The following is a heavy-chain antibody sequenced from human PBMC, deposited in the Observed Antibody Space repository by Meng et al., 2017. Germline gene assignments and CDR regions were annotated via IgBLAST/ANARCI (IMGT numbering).Heavy chain of an antibody. CDR2: IDPNSGVT. V-gene: IGHV1-2*06. D-gene: IGHD6-13*01. J-gene: IGHJ4*02. CDR3: ARDEDISAAGKLFGDY. Sequence: QVVQSGAEVNKPGASVNVSCKPSGYSFTAYYIHWLRQAPGQGLEWMGRIDPNSGVTEYAHKFHGRVTVTGDTSISTAYMELRRLTSDDTAVYYCARDEDISAAGKLFGDYWGQGTLVTVSS. CDR1: GYSFTAYY.